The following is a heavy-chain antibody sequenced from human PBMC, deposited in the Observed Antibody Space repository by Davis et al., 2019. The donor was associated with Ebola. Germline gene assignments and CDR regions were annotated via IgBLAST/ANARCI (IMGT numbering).Heavy chain of an antibody. Sequence: GGSLRLSCTASGFTFSNYGMHWVRQAPGKGLEWVAVISYDGSNKYYADSVKGRFTISRDNSKNTLYLQMNSLRAEDTAVYYCAKDQAAAGGYWGQGTLVTVSS. V-gene: IGHV3-30*18. CDR2: ISYDGSNK. CDR3: AKDQAAAGGY. D-gene: IGHD6-13*01. J-gene: IGHJ4*02. CDR1: GFTFSNYG.